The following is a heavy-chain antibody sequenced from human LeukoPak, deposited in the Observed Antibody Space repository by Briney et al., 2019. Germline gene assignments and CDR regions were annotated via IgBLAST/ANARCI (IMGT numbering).Heavy chain of an antibody. Sequence: ASVKVSCKASGYTGYYMHWVRQAPGQGLEWMGWINPNTGGTNYAQKFQGRVTMTRDTSTSTAYMELSRLTSDDTAVYYYARDRYSYYLEYWGQGTLVTVSS. CDR3: ARDRYSYYLEY. D-gene: IGHD2-15*01. V-gene: IGHV1-2*02. CDR1: GYTGYY. J-gene: IGHJ4*02. CDR2: INPNTGGT.